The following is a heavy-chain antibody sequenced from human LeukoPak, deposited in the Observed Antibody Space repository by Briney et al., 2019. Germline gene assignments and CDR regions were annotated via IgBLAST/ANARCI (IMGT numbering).Heavy chain of an antibody. V-gene: IGHV4-59*01. CDR3: ARGFRTGLYFDQ. CDR1: GDSISSYY. CDR2: IYSSGSN. Sequence: SETLSLTCTVSGDSISSYYWSWIRQPPGKGLEWIGYIYSSGSNNYNPSLKSRVTISLDTSKNQFSLKLSSVTAADTAVYYCARGFRTGLYFDQWGQGTLVTVSS. D-gene: IGHD1-1*01. J-gene: IGHJ4*02.